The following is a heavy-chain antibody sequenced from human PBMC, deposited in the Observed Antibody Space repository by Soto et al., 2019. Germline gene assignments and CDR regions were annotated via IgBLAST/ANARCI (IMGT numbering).Heavy chain of an antibody. CDR2: INPNSGGT. V-gene: IGHV1-2*04. D-gene: IGHD6-13*01. CDR1: GYTFTGYY. CDR3: ARGPLQRISAAAGRFLDY. J-gene: IGHJ4*02. Sequence: ASVKVSCKASGYTFTGYYMHWVRRAPGQGLEWIGWINPNSGGTNYAQKFQGWVTMTRDTSISTAYMELSRLRSDDTAVYYCARGPLQRISAAAGRFLDYWGQGTLVTVSS.